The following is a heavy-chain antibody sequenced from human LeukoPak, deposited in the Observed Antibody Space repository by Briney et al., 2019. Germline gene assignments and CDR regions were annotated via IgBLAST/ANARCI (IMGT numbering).Heavy chain of an antibody. Sequence: SETLSLTCTVSGGSFSPYYWSWFRQPPGKGLEWIGYIYYSGSTNYNPSLKSRVTISVDTSKNQFSLKLSSVTAADTAVYYCATYSYSSIWYWFDPWGQRTVVTVSS. D-gene: IGHD6-13*01. J-gene: IGHJ5*02. CDR3: ATYSYSSIWYWFDP. V-gene: IGHV4-59*01. CDR2: IYYSGST. CDR1: GGSFSPYY.